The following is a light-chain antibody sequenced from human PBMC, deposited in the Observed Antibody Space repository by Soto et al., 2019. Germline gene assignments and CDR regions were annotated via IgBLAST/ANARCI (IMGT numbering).Light chain of an antibody. CDR2: AAS. CDR1: QSMRTY. V-gene: IGKV1-39*01. CDR3: QQSYSTPRT. Sequence: DVQMTQSPASLSASVGGRVTMTCLASQSMRTYLNWYQQKPGKAPNLLIHAASSLQSGVPSRFSGSGSGTDFTLTISSLQPEDFATYYCQQSYSTPRTFGQGTKVDI. J-gene: IGKJ1*01.